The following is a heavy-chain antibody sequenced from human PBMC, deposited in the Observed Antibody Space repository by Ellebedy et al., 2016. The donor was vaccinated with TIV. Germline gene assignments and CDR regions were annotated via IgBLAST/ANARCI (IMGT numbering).Heavy chain of an antibody. CDR2: ISYDGSNK. V-gene: IGHV3-30-3*01. Sequence: GGSLRLSCAASGFTFSSYAMHWVRQAPGKGLEWVAVISYDGSNKYYADSVKGRFTISRDNSKNTLYLQMNSLRAEDTAVYYCAGAKYYGDFPFDYWGQGTLVTVSS. CDR3: AGAKYYGDFPFDY. D-gene: IGHD4-17*01. CDR1: GFTFSSYA. J-gene: IGHJ4*02.